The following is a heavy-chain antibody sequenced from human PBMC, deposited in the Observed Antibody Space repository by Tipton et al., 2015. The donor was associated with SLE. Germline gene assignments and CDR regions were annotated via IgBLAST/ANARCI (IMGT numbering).Heavy chain of an antibody. D-gene: IGHD2-15*01. CDR1: GGSISSSSYY. CDR2: IYYSGST. V-gene: IGHV4-39*07. J-gene: IGHJ3*02. CDR3: ARDPDSSAFDI. Sequence: TLSLTCTVSGGSISSSSYYWGWIRQPPGKGLEWIGGIYYSGSTNYNPSLKSRVTMSVDTSKNQFSLKLSSVTAADTAVYYCARDPDSSAFDIWGQGTMVTVSS.